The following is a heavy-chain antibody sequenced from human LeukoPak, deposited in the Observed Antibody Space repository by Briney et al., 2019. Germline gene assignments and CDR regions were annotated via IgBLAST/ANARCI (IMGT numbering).Heavy chain of an antibody. D-gene: IGHD2-2*01. J-gene: IGHJ5*02. CDR3: AKDRPCTSCYLGWFDP. CDR2: IRSDGSNK. Sequence: GGSLRLSCAASGFTFNNYGMHWVRQAPGKGLEWVALIRSDGSNKDYADSVKGRFSISRDNSKNTLYLQMNSLRPEDTAVYYCAKDRPCTSCYLGWFDPWGQGTLVTVSS. CDR1: GFTFNNYG. V-gene: IGHV3-30*02.